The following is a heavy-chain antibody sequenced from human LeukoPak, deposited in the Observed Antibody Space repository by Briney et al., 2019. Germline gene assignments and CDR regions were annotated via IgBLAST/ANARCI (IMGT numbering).Heavy chain of an antibody. J-gene: IGHJ4*02. CDR2: IYTSGST. CDR1: GGSISSGSYY. D-gene: IGHD6-13*01. CDR3: ARAPPSRYLGY. V-gene: IGHV4-61*02. Sequence: PSETLSLTCTVSGGSISSGSYYWSWIRQPAGKGQEWIGRIYTSGSTNYNPSLKSRVTISVDTSKNQFSLKLSSVTAADTAVYYCARAPPSRYLGYWGQGTLVTVSS.